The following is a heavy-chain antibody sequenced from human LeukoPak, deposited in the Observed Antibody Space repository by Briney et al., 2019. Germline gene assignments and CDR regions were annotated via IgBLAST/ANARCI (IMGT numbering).Heavy chain of an antibody. CDR3: ARDTTTHLDY. D-gene: IGHD5-12*01. J-gene: IGHJ4*02. V-gene: IGHV3-21*04. CDR1: GFTFSSYS. Sequence: GGSLRLSCAASGFTFSSYSMNWVRQAPGKGLEWVSVISESGSGTYYADSVKGRFTISRDNAKNSLYLQMNSLRAEDTAVYYCARDTTTHLDYWGQGTLVTVSS. CDR2: ISESGSGT.